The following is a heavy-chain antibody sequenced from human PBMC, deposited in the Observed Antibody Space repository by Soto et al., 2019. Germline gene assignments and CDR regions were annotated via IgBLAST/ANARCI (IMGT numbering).Heavy chain of an antibody. D-gene: IGHD6-6*01. CDR1: AFTVSSNY. CDR3: ARDRLVIAARPFPKCYYYGMDV. Sequence: PGGSLRLSCAASAFTVSSNYMSWVRQAPGNGLEWDSAIYSGGRPYYADSVKGQSPIPRDNSKNTPTRKMERRRPEDTAVYYCARDRLVIAARPFPKCYYYGMDVWGQGTTVTVSS. V-gene: IGHV3-53*01. J-gene: IGHJ6*02. CDR2: IYSGGRP.